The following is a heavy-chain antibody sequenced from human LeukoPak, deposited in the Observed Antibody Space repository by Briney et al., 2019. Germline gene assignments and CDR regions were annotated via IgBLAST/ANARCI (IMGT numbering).Heavy chain of an antibody. CDR2: ISSNGDNT. Sequence: PGGSLRLSCSVSGFPFSTYVMHWVRQPPGKGLEYVSAISSNGDNTYYADSVKGRFTISRDNSKNTLYLQMSSLRADDTAVYYCVRGTGYWGQGTLDTVSS. CDR3: VRGTGY. CDR1: GFPFSTYV. V-gene: IGHV3-64D*06. J-gene: IGHJ4*02.